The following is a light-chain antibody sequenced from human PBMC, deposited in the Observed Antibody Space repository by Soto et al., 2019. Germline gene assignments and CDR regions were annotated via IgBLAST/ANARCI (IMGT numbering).Light chain of an antibody. CDR3: QSYDSTLDARYV. J-gene: IGLJ1*01. CDR1: GSNIGAGYD. Sequence: QSVLTQPPSVSGAPGQRVTISCTGSGSNIGAGYDVHWYQHRPGTAPKLLVFGDSHRPSGVPDRFSGSKSGTSASLAITGLQAEDEGYYYCQSYDSTLDARYVLGTGTKLTVL. V-gene: IGLV1-40*01. CDR2: GDS.